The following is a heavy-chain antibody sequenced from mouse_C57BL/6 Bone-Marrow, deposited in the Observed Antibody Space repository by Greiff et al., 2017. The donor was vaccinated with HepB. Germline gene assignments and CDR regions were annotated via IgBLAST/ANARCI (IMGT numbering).Heavy chain of an antibody. CDR2: IDPENGDT. CDR3: TTGGFFTTVVATDYYAMDY. D-gene: IGHD1-1*01. V-gene: IGHV14-4*01. CDR1: GFNIKDDY. Sequence: VQLKESGAELVRPGASVKLSCTASGFNIKDDYMHWVKQRPEQGLEWIGWIDPENGDTEYASKFQGKATITADTSSNTAYLQLSSLTSEDTAVYYCTTGGFFTTVVATDYYAMDYWGQGTSVTVSS. J-gene: IGHJ4*01.